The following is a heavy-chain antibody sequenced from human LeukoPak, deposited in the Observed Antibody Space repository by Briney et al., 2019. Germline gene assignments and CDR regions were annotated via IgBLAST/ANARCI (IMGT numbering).Heavy chain of an antibody. CDR2: INPNGGGT. J-gene: IGHJ6*02. Sequence: ASVKVSCKASGYTFTGYYMHWVRQAPGQGLEWMGWINPNGGGTNYAQKFQGRVTMTRDTSISTAYMELSRLRSDDTAVYYCARGSVDTAMVSSDYYYYGMDVWGQGTTVTVSS. CDR1: GYTFTGYY. CDR3: ARGSVDTAMVSSDYYYYGMDV. V-gene: IGHV1-2*02. D-gene: IGHD5-18*01.